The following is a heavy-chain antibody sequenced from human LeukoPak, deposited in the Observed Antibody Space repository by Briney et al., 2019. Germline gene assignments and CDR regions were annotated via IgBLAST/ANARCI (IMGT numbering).Heavy chain of an antibody. V-gene: IGHV1-2*02. CDR2: INPNSGGT. CDR3: ARAPYCSPTSCNYYYYSMGV. D-gene: IGHD2-2*01. J-gene: IGHJ6*02. Sequence: ASVKVSCKASGYTLTGYYMHWVRQAPGQGLEWMGWINPNSGGTNYAQKFQGRVTMTRDTSISTAYMELSRLRSDDTAVYYCARAPYCSPTSCNYYYYSMGVWGQGTTVTVSS. CDR1: GYTLTGYY.